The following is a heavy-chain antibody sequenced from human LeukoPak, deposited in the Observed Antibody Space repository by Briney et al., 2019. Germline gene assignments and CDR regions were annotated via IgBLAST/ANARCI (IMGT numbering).Heavy chain of an antibody. CDR3: ARGLTYYDFWSGHHPGSYYMDV. D-gene: IGHD3-3*01. CDR1: GYSISSGYY. CDR2: IYHSGST. V-gene: IGHV4-38-2*01. Sequence: NPSETLSLTCAVSGYSISSGYYWGWIRQPPGKGLEWIGSIYHSGSTYYNPSLESRVTISVDTSKNQFSLKLSSVTAADTAVYYCARGLTYYDFWSGHHPGSYYMDVWGKGTTVTVSS. J-gene: IGHJ6*03.